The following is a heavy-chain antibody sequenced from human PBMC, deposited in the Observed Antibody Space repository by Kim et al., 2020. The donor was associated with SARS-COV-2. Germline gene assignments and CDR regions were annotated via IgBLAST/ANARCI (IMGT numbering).Heavy chain of an antibody. D-gene: IGHD6-19*01. CDR1: GYSFTSYW. V-gene: IGHV5-10-1*01. CDR2: IDPSDSYT. J-gene: IGHJ6*02. Sequence: GESLKISCKGSGYSFTSYWISWVRQMPGKGLEWMGRIDPSDSYTNYSPSFQGHVTISADKSISTAYLQWSSLKASDTAMYYCARREYSSGFNYYGMDVWGQGTTVTVSS. CDR3: ARREYSSGFNYYGMDV.